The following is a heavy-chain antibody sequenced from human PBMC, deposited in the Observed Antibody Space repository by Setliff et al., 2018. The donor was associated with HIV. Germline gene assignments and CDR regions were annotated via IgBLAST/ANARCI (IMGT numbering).Heavy chain of an antibody. CDR2: INAGNGNT. CDR3: ARDYSPTFYYYDSSGTFDY. J-gene: IGHJ4*02. V-gene: IGHV1-3*01. CDR1: GYTFTSYD. Sequence: EASVKVSCKASGYTFTSYDINWMRQATGQGLEWMGWINAGNGNTKYSQKFQGRVTITADESTSTAYMELSSLRSEDTAVYYCARDYSPTFYYYDSSGTFDYWGQGTLVTVS. D-gene: IGHD3-22*01.